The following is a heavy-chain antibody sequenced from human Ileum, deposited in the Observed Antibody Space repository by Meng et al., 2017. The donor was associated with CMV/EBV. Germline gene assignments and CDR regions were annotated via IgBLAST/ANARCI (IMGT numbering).Heavy chain of an antibody. V-gene: IGHV2-5*02. D-gene: IGHD2-15*01. J-gene: IGHJ4*02. Sequence: QITLKESGPTLVKPTQTLTLTCPFSGFSLITSGVGVGWIRQPPGKALEWLALIYWDDDKRYSPSLHSRLTITKDTSKNQVVLTMTNMDPVDTATYYCAHTYCGGGSCYGFNYWGQGTLVTVSS. CDR2: IYWDDDK. CDR3: AHTYCGGGSCYGFNY. CDR1: GFSLITSGVG.